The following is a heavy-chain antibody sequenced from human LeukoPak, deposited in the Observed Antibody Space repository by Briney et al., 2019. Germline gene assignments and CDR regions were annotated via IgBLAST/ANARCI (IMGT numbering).Heavy chain of an antibody. CDR2: IYYSGST. CDR3: ARGGWYDFWSGYYAFDY. J-gene: IGHJ4*02. Sequence: SETLSLTCTVSGGSISSYYWSWIRQPPGKGLEWIGYIYYSGSTNYNPSLKSRVTISVDTSKDQFSLKLSSVTAADTAVYYCARGGWYDFWSGYYAFDYWGQGTLVTVSS. D-gene: IGHD3-3*01. CDR1: GGSISSYY. V-gene: IGHV4-59*01.